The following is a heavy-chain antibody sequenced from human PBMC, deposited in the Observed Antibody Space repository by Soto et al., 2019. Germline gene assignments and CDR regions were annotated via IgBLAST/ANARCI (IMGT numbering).Heavy chain of an antibody. CDR3: ASAGSNYGGPLYY. J-gene: IGHJ4*02. Sequence: QVQLQESGPGLVKPSQTLSLTCTVSGGSISSGDYYLSWIRQHPGKGLEWIGYIYYSGSTYYNPSLKSRVTISVDTSKNQFSLKLSSVTAADTAVYSCASAGSNYGGPLYYWGQGTLVTVSS. D-gene: IGHD4-4*01. V-gene: IGHV4-31*03. CDR2: IYYSGST. CDR1: GGSISSGDYY.